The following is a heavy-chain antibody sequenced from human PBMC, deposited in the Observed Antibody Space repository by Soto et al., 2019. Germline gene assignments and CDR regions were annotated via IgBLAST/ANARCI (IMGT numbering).Heavy chain of an antibody. V-gene: IGHV1-18*01. CDR3: ARGGYYDNSWGNWSHYGLDV. CDR2: ISPYNDYT. CDR1: GYTFIRYG. Sequence: QVQLAQSANEVKKPGASVRVSCKAAGYTFIRYGIAWVRQAPGQGLAWLGWISPYNDYTVYAQKFQGRVSMTADTATRTVYMNLRGLKSDDTAVYYCARGGYYDNSWGNWSHYGLDVWGQGTSVSVSS. D-gene: IGHD3-16*01. J-gene: IGHJ6*02.